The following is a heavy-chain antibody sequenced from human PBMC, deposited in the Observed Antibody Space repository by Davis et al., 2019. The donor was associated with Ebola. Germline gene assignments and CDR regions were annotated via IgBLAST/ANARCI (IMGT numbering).Heavy chain of an antibody. CDR3: SRGTKDYYGMDV. CDR1: GFSFSSYH. D-gene: IGHD1/OR15-1a*01. CDR2: ISPSGSDK. Sequence: GESLKISCAGSGFSFSSYHMNWVRQAPGKGLEWISSISPSGSDKLQADSLKGRFTFSRDNAGNSLYLQMNSLRAEDTAVYYCSRGTKDYYGMDVWGQGTTVTVSS. J-gene: IGHJ6*02. V-gene: IGHV3-21*01.